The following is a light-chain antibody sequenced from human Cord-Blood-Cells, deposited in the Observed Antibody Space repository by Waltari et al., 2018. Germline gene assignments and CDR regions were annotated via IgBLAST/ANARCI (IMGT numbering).Light chain of an antibody. CDR3: QQYNNWPPLT. Sequence: EIVMTQSPATRSVSPGEQATLSCRASQSVSSNIAWYQQKPGQAPRLLIYGASTRATGIPARFSGSVSGTEFTLTISSLQSEDFAVYSCQQYNNWPPLTFGGGTKVEIK. J-gene: IGKJ4*01. V-gene: IGKV3-15*01. CDR1: QSVSSN. CDR2: GAS.